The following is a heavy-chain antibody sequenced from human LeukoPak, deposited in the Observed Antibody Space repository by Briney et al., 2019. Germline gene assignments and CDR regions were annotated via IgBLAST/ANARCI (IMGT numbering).Heavy chain of an antibody. D-gene: IGHD4-17*01. CDR2: ISGSGGST. J-gene: IGHJ6*02. V-gene: IGHV3-23*01. CDR3: AKDGTGDYWSPSYYYYYGMDV. CDR1: GFTFSSSA. Sequence: PGGSLRLSCAASGFTFSSSAMSWVRQAPGKGLEWVSAISGSGGSTYYADSVKGRFTISRDNSKNTLYLQMNSLRAEDTAVYYCAKDGTGDYWSPSYYYYYGMDVWGQGTTVTVSS.